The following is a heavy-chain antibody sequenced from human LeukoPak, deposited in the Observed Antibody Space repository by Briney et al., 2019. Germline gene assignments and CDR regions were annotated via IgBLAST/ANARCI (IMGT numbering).Heavy chain of an antibody. Sequence: KSSETLSLTCTVSGDSISSYYWSWIRQPPGKGLEWIGYIYYSGNTNYNPSLKSRLTISVDTSKNQFSLKLSSVTAAHTAVYYCARGGGYDFWSAYGTYYFDYWGQGTLVTVSS. CDR1: GDSISSYY. V-gene: IGHV4-59*01. D-gene: IGHD3-3*01. J-gene: IGHJ4*02. CDR2: IYYSGNT. CDR3: ARGGGYDFWSAYGTYYFDY.